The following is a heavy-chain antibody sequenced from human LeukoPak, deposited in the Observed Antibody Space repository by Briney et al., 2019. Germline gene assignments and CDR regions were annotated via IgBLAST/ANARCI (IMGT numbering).Heavy chain of an antibody. CDR1: GFTFSSYS. CDR3: ARDPGDYRNYRYFDY. Sequence: KPGGSLRLSCAASGFTFSSYSMNWVRQAPGKGLEWVSSISSSSSYIYYADSVKGRFTISRDNAKNSLYLQMNSLRAEDTAVYYCARDPGDYRNYRYFDYWGQGTLVTVSS. D-gene: IGHD4-11*01. CDR2: ISSSSSYI. J-gene: IGHJ4*02. V-gene: IGHV3-21*01.